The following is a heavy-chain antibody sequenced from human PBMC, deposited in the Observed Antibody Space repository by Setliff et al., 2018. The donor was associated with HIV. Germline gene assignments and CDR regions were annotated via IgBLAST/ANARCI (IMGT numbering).Heavy chain of an antibody. D-gene: IGHD3-22*01. Sequence: GGSLRLSCAASGFTFSSYAMSWVRQAPGKGLEWVPYISGIDSTIYYADSVKGRFTISRDNAKNSLYLQMNSLRAEDTAVYYCARVYDSSGYSLSIPGYWGQGTLVTVSS. CDR2: ISGIDSTI. CDR3: ARVYDSSGYSLSIPGY. CDR1: GFTFSSYA. V-gene: IGHV3-48*04. J-gene: IGHJ4*02.